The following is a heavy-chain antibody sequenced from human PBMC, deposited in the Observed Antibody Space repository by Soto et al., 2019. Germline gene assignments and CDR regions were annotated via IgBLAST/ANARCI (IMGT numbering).Heavy chain of an antibody. V-gene: IGHV3-23*01. Sequence: GGSLILSCAASGFTFSSYAMSWVRQAPGKGLEWVSAISGSGGSTYYADSAKGRFTISRDNSKNTLYLQMNSLRAEDTAVYYCAKGYSYGSESPKYFDYWGQGTLVTVSS. J-gene: IGHJ4*02. CDR1: GFTFSSYA. CDR3: AKGYSYGSESPKYFDY. D-gene: IGHD5-18*01. CDR2: ISGSGGST.